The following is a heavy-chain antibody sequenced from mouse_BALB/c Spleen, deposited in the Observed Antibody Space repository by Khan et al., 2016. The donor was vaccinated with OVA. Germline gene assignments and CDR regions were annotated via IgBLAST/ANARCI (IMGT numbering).Heavy chain of an antibody. J-gene: IGHJ3*01. V-gene: IGHV5-6-2*01. CDR1: GFTFSSYY. CDR3: TRNYGYDGEFAY. Sequence: EVKLVESGGGLVKLGGSLKLSCAASGFTFSSYYMSWVRQTPEKRLELVASIKSNGGRIYYPEPLKGRFTISRDNSKNHMYLQMSSQRSEDTALYYCTRNYGYDGEFAYWGQGTLVTVSA. D-gene: IGHD2-2*01. CDR2: IKSNGGRI.